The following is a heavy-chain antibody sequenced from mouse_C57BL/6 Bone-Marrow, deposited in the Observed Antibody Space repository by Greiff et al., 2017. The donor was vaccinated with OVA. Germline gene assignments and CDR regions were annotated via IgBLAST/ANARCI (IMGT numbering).Heavy chain of an antibody. D-gene: IGHD2-1*01. Sequence: EVKLQESGPGLVKPSQSLSLTCSVTGYSITSGYYWNWIRQFPGNKLEWMGYISYDGSNNYNPSLKNRISITRDTSKNQFFLKLNSVTTEDTATYYCASYQGGGQGTLVTVSA. CDR3: ASYQG. CDR2: ISYDGSN. J-gene: IGHJ3*01. V-gene: IGHV3-6*01. CDR1: GYSITSGYY.